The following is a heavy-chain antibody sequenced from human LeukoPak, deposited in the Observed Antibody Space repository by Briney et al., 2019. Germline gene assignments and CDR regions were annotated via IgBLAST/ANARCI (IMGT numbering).Heavy chain of an antibody. D-gene: IGHD4-17*01. Sequence: ASVKVSCKASGYTFTSYGISWVRQAPGQGLEWMGWISAYNGNTNYAQKLQGRVTMTTDTSTSTAYMELRSLRSDDTAVYYCARDLREMTTVTTSPLYWGQGTLDTVSS. CDR2: ISAYNGNT. J-gene: IGHJ4*02. V-gene: IGHV1-18*01. CDR3: ARDLREMTTVTTSPLY. CDR1: GYTFTSYG.